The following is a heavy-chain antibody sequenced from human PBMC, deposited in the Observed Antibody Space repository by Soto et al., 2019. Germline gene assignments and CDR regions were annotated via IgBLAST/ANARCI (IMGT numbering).Heavy chain of an antibody. V-gene: IGHV3-23*01. CDR3: AKDKRISSWYAFSLFDY. Sequence: GGSLRLSCAASGFTFSSYAMSWVRQAPGKGLEWVSAISGSGGSTYYADSVKGRFTISRDNSKNTLYLQMNSLRAEDTAVYYCAKDKRISSWYAFSLFDYWGQGALVTVSS. CDR2: ISGSGGST. J-gene: IGHJ4*02. CDR1: GFTFSSYA. D-gene: IGHD6-13*01.